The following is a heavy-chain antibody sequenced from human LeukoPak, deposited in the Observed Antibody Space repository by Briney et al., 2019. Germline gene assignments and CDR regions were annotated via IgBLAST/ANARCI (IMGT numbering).Heavy chain of an antibody. CDR2: ISSSGSTI. Sequence: GGSLRLSCAASGFTFSDYYMSWIRQAPGKGLEWVSYISSSGSTIYYADSVKGRFTISRDNAKNSLYLQMNSLRAEDKAVYYCARDRPYYDFWSGYPYNWFDPWGQGTLVTVSS. D-gene: IGHD3-3*01. V-gene: IGHV3-11*04. CDR3: ARDRPYYDFWSGYPYNWFDP. CDR1: GFTFSDYY. J-gene: IGHJ5*02.